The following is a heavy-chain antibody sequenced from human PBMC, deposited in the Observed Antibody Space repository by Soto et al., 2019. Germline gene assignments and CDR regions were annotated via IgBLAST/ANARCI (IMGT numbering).Heavy chain of an antibody. CDR1: GFTVSSNY. CDR2: IYSGGST. CDR3: ARDRIPTGMDV. J-gene: IGHJ6*02. Sequence: EVQLVESXXXXXXXXXXLRLSCAASGFTVSSNYMSWVRQAPGKGLEWVSVIYSGGSTYYADSVKGRFTISRDKSKNTLELQMNSLRAEDTAVYYCARDRIPTGMDVWGQGTTVTVSS. V-gene: IGHV3-66*01.